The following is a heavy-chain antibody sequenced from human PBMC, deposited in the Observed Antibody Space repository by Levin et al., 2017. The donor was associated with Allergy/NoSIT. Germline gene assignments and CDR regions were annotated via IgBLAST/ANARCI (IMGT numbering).Heavy chain of an antibody. Sequence: NSSETLSLTCIVSGGSITSNDYFWSWFRQPPGKGLEWIATFYYGGSTYYNPSLKNRVTISPDTSRNQFSLKLNSVTAADTAVFYCATKSATGATDSWGQGTLVTVSS. J-gene: IGHJ4*02. CDR1: GGSITSNDYF. CDR2: FYYGGST. CDR3: ATKSATGATDS. V-gene: IGHV4-39*01. D-gene: IGHD1-26*01.